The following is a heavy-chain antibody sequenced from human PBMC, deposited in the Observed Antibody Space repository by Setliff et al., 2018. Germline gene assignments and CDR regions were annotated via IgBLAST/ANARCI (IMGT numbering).Heavy chain of an antibody. Sequence: GESLRFSCAASEFTLSTYWIHWVRQAPRKGLVWVSRINSDGSTTTYADSVKGRFTISRDNGKNTVYLQMNSLRAEDTAMYYCVRGSAYSSGSFDCWGQGTLVTVSS. CDR1: EFTLSTYW. V-gene: IGHV3-74*01. J-gene: IGHJ4*02. CDR2: INSDGSTT. CDR3: VRGSAYSSGSFDC. D-gene: IGHD3-22*01.